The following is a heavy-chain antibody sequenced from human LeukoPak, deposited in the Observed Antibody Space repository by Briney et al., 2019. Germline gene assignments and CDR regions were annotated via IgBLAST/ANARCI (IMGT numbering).Heavy chain of an antibody. CDR3: ARLYGNYQNYFDY. D-gene: IGHD1-7*01. Sequence: PSETLSLTCTVSGGSVTDYYWSWIRQSPGKGLEWIGYIYYTGTSYNPSLKSRVTISADTSKNQFSLKLRSVTAADTAVYYCARLYGNYQNYFDYWGQGTLVTVSS. V-gene: IGHV4-59*02. CDR1: GGSVTDYY. J-gene: IGHJ4*02. CDR2: IYYTGT.